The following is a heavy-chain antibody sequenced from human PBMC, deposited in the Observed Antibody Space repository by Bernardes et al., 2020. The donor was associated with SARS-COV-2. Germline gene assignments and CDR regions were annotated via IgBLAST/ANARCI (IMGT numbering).Heavy chain of an antibody. CDR3: AGSSCGIDCYIGGLRSWDYGMDV. D-gene: IGHD2-21*01. J-gene: IGHJ6*01. CDR2: IYSSGSS. Sequence: SETLSLTCTVSGGSISSSNYYWGWIRQPPGKGLEWVGSIYSSGSSYYNPSLQSRVMASVDTSKNQISLRLSFVTAADTAVYYCAGSSCGIDCYIGGLRSWDYGMDVWGQGTTVTVT. CDR1: GGSISSSNYY. V-gene: IGHV4-39*01.